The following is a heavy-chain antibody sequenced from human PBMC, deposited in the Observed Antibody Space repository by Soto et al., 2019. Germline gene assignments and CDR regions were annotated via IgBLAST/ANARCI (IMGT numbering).Heavy chain of an antibody. D-gene: IGHD3-9*01. CDR3: ARTDNYDILTGYST. V-gene: IGHV1-69*06. CDR2: IVPLFGTT. J-gene: IGHJ5*02. Sequence: ASVKVSCKASGGTFNSYAISWMRQAPGQGLEWLGGIVPLFGTTDYAQRFLDRVSLTADKSTSTAYLDLSRLRSEDTAVYYCARTDNYDILTGYSTWGQGTLVTVSS. CDR1: GGTFNSYA.